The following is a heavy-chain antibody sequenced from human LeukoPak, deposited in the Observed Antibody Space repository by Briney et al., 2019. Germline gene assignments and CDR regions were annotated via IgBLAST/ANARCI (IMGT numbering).Heavy chain of an antibody. CDR2: TGISATLT. Sequence: RGSLTLTCPGSGCTLSRYSMNWVRQAPGKGLEGVSSTGISATLTYSADSVKGRFTISSDNARNSLLLQMNSLRDEDTDVYYCVRDPLWAFDIWGQGTMVTVSS. V-gene: IGHV3-48*02. CDR3: VRDPLWAFDI. D-gene: IGHD3-16*01. J-gene: IGHJ3*02. CDR1: GCTLSRYS.